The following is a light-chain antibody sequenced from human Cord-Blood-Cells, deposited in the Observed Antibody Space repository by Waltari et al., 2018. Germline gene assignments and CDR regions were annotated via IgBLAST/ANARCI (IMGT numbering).Light chain of an antibody. CDR1: QSVSSN. Sequence: EIVMTQSPATLSVSPGERATLSCRASQSVSSNLAWYQQKPGQAPGLLIYGASTRATGIPARFSSSGSGTEFTLTISSLQSEDSAVYYCQQYNNWPRTFGQGTKVEIK. CDR3: QQYNNWPRT. J-gene: IGKJ1*01. CDR2: GAS. V-gene: IGKV3-15*01.